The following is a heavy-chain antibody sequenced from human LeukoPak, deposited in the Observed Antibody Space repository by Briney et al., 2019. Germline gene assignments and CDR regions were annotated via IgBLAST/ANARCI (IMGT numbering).Heavy chain of an antibody. D-gene: IGHD6-19*01. V-gene: IGHV3-30*18. CDR3: AKDSGSSGWNDRLGVVAY. CDR2: LSFDGSSE. J-gene: IGHJ4*02. CDR1: GFAFSTYA. Sequence: GGSLRLSCAASGFAFSTYAIHWVRQAPGKGLEWVAVLSFDGSSEYYADSVKGRFTVSRDNSKNTLYLQMNSLRDEDTAVYYCAKDSGSSGWNDRLGVVAYWGQRTLVTVSS.